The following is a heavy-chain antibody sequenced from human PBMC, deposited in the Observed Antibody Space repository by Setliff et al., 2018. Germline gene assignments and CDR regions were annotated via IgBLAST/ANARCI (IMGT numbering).Heavy chain of an antibody. J-gene: IGHJ4*02. CDR2: ISVYNGDT. D-gene: IGHD5-18*01. Sequence: ASVKVSCKASGYTFRNYAFAWVRQAPGQGLEWVGWISVYNGDTNYAQKFQGRVTLTTDTSTSTAYMELRSLTSDDSAVYYCARAPSVELVTIRTNSWFTYWGQGTLVTVSS. V-gene: IGHV1-18*01. CDR1: GYTFRNYA. CDR3: ARAPSVELVTIRTNSWFTY.